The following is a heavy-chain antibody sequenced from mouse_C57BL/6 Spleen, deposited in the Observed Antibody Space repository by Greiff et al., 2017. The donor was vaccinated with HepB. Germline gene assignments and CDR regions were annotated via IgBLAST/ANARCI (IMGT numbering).Heavy chain of an antibody. CDR2: IYPRSGNT. J-gene: IGHJ2*01. D-gene: IGHD4-1*01. V-gene: IGHV1-81*01. CDR3: ASWGLGLDY. Sequence: QVQLQQSGAELARPGASVKLSCKASGYTFTSYGISWVKQRTGQGLEWIGEIYPRSGNTYYNEKFKGKATLTADKSSSTAYMELRSLTSEDSAVYFCASWGLGLDYWGQGTTLTVSS. CDR1: GYTFTSYG.